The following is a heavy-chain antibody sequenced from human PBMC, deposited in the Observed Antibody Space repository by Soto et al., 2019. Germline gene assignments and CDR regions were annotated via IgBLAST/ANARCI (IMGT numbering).Heavy chain of an antibody. CDR2: IIPILGIA. J-gene: IGHJ6*02. Sequence: QVQLVQSGAEVKKPGSSVKVSCKASGGTFSSYTISWVRQAPGQGLGWMGRIIPILGIANYAQKFQGRVTITAYKCTSTAYMELSSLRSEDTAVYYCASASIVVGGMDVWGQGTTVTVSS. CDR1: GGTFSSYT. CDR3: ASASIVVGGMDV. V-gene: IGHV1-69*02. D-gene: IGHD2-15*01.